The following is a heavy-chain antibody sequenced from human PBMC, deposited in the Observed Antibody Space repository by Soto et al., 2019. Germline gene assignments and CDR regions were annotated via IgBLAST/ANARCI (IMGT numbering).Heavy chain of an antibody. J-gene: IGHJ4*02. CDR1: GGSISSGDYY. V-gene: IGHV4-30-4*01. CDR3: ARTNFMTTVGGADY. Sequence: QVQLQESGPGLVKPSQTLSLTCTVSGGSISSGDYYWSWIRQPPGKGLEWIGYIFYSGSTYYNPSLKSRVTISVDTSKHQFSLKLSSVTAADTAVYYCARTNFMTTVGGADYWGQGTLVTVSS. CDR2: IFYSGST. D-gene: IGHD4-17*01.